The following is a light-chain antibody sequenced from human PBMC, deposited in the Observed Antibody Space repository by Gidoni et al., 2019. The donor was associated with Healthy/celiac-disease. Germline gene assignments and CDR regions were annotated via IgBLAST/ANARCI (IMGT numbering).Light chain of an antibody. V-gene: IGKV3-20*01. Sequence: EIVLTQSPGTLSLSPGERATLSCRASQSVSSSYLAWYQQKPGQAPRLLIYGANSRATGIPDRFSGSVSGTDFTITSSRLEPEEFAVYYCQQYGSSPPTFGQGTRLEIK. CDR1: QSVSSSY. CDR2: GAN. J-gene: IGKJ5*01. CDR3: QQYGSSPPT.